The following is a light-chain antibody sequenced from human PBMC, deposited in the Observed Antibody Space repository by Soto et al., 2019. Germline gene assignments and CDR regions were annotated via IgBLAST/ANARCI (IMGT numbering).Light chain of an antibody. CDR3: SSFTTRSTWV. V-gene: IGLV2-14*01. J-gene: IGLJ3*02. CDR2: EVS. Sequence: QSALTQPASVSGPPGQSITISCTGTISDVGGYNYVSWYQQHPGKAPKLMIYEVSDRPSGVSYRFSGSKSGNTASLTISRLQAEDEADYYCSSFTTRSTWVFGGGTKLTVL. CDR1: ISDVGGYNY.